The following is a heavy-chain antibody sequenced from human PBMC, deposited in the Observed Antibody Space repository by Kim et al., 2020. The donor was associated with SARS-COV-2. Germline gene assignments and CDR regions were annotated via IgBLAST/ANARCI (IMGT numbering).Heavy chain of an antibody. D-gene: IGHD6-19*01. V-gene: IGHV4-59*09. Sequence: TGVTNYNPSPQSRVTISVDASKNQFSLELSSVTAADTAVYYCARGAVAGTWGQGTLVTVSS. CDR2: TGVT. J-gene: IGHJ4*02. CDR3: ARGAVAGT.